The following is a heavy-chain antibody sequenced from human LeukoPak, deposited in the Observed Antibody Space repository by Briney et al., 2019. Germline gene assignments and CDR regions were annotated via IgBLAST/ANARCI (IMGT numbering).Heavy chain of an antibody. J-gene: IGHJ3*02. CDR2: INPSGGST. CDR1: GYTFTSYY. CDR3: ARVGAYYSSSGGDAFDI. V-gene: IGHV1-46*01. D-gene: IGHD6-13*01. Sequence: ASVKVSCKASGYTFTSYYMHWVRQAPGQGLEWMGIINPSGGSTSYAQKFQGRVTMTRNTSISTAYMELSSLRSEDTAVYYCARVGAYYSSSGGDAFDIWGQGTMVTVSS.